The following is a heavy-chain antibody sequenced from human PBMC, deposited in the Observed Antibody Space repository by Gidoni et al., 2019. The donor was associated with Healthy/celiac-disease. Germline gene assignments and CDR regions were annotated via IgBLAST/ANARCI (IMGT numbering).Heavy chain of an antibody. Sequence: EVQLVESGGGLVKPGGSLRLSCAASGFTFSSYSMNWVRQTPGKGLEWVSSIRSSSSYIYYADSVKGRFTIARDNAKNSLYLQMNSLRAEDTAVYYCAREGGSFLDFDYWGQGTLVTVSS. J-gene: IGHJ4*02. CDR2: IRSSSSYI. V-gene: IGHV3-21*01. CDR1: GFTFSSYS. CDR3: AREGGSFLDFDY. D-gene: IGHD1-26*01.